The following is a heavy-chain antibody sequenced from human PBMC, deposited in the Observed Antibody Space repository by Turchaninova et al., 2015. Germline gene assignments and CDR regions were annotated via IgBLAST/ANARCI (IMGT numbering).Heavy chain of an antibody. Sequence: QITLKESGPTLVKPTQTLTLTCTFSGFSLSTTGVGVACIRQPPGKALECLALISWVVDKRYNPSPKNRLTTTKDTSQNQVVLTMTYMDPVGTATYYCAHRLRYSGDWDVGWFDPWGQGTLVTVSS. CDR1: GFSLSTTGVG. CDR3: AHRLRYSGDWDVGWFDP. D-gene: IGHD6-19*01. J-gene: IGHJ5*02. CDR2: ISWVVDK. V-gene: IGHV2-5*02.